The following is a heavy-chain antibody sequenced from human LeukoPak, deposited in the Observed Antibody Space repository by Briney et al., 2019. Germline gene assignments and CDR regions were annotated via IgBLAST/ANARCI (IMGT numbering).Heavy chain of an antibody. CDR3: ARDMTMVRGVMVLLMDI. Sequence: ASVKVSCKASGYTFTSYAMHWVRQAPGQMLEWMGWINAGNGNTKYSQKFQGRVTITRDTSASTAYMELSSLRSEDTAVYYCARDMTMVRGVMVLLMDIWGQGTMVTVSS. V-gene: IGHV1-3*01. CDR2: INAGNGNT. D-gene: IGHD3-10*01. CDR1: GYTFTSYA. J-gene: IGHJ3*02.